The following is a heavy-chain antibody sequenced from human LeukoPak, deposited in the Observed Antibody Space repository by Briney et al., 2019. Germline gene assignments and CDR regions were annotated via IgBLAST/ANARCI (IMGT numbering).Heavy chain of an antibody. V-gene: IGHV1-18*01. CDR3: ARGEAHYAGSADY. CDR1: GYNFNSYG. Sequence: GASVKVSFTASGYNFNSYGITWVRQAPGQGLELMAWISAYNGNTNYAQKFRGRVTMTTDTSTNTAYMELRGLTSDDTAVYYCARGEAHYAGSADYWGQGTQVTVSS. CDR2: ISAYNGNT. D-gene: IGHD2-2*01. J-gene: IGHJ4*02.